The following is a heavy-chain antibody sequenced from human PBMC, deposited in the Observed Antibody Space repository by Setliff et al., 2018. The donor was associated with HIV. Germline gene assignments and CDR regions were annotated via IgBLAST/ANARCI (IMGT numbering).Heavy chain of an antibody. CDR2: ITPYNGNT. J-gene: IGHJ4*02. D-gene: IGHD6-19*01. CDR1: GYIFTYRY. V-gene: IGHV1-45*02. Sequence: ASVKVSCKASGYIFTYRYLHWVRQAPGQALEWMGWITPYNGNTNYAQKFQERVTITRDTSLNPVYMELRSLRSEDTAIYYCARSPLYVSSDYHIESWGQGTPVTVSS. CDR3: ARSPLYVSSDYHIES.